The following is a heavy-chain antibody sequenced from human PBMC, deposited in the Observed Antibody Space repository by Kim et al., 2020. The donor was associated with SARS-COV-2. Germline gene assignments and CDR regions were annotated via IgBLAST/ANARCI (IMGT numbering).Heavy chain of an antibody. CDR3: ARGGEDGYNT. J-gene: IGHJ5*02. D-gene: IGHD5-12*01. Sequence: SETLSLTCTVSGGSISSYYWSWIRQPPGKGLEWIGYIYYSGSTNYNPSLKSRVTISVDTSKNQFSLKLSSVTAADTAVYYCARGGEDGYNTWGQGTLVTVSS. CDR1: GGSISSYY. V-gene: IGHV4-59*13. CDR2: IYYSGST.